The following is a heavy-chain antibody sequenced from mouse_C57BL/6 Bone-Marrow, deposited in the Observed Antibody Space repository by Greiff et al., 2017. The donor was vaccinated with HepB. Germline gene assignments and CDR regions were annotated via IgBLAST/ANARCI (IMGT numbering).Heavy chain of an antibody. V-gene: IGHV14-3*01. J-gene: IGHJ4*01. D-gene: IGHD2-2*01. CDR3: ARSEGYDPHYAMDY. CDR2: IDPANGNT. CDR1: GFNIKNTY. Sequence: VHVKQSVAELVRPGASVKLSCTASGFNIKNTYMHWVKQRPEQGLEWIGRIDPANGNTKYAPKFQGKATITADTSSNPAYLQLSSLTSEDTAIYYCARSEGYDPHYAMDYWGQGTSVTVSS.